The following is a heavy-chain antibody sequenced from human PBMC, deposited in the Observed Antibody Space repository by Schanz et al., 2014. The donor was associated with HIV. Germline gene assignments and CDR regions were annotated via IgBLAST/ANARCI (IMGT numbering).Heavy chain of an antibody. V-gene: IGHV3-48*04. J-gene: IGHJ4*02. D-gene: IGHD3-10*01. CDR2: ISVNGATR. CDR1: GFSFSNFW. CDR3: ARVFGRTYGLPDY. Sequence: EVQLLESGGGLVQSGGSLRLSCAASGFSFSNFWVTWVRQAPGKGLEWLSYISVNGATREYADSVKGRFTISRDNARTSLYLQMNSLRAEDTAVYYCARVFGRTYGLPDYWGQGTLVTVSS.